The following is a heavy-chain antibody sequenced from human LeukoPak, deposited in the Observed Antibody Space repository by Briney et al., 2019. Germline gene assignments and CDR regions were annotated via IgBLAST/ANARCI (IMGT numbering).Heavy chain of an antibody. CDR1: GYTFTSYG. CDR2: ISAYNGNT. D-gene: IGHD3-10*01. V-gene: IGHV1-18*01. CDR3: SRDLGMVRGVMGQ. Sequence: ASVKVSCKASGYTFTSYGISWVRQAPGQGLEEMGWISAYNGNTNYAHTLQGRVTITTDTTTSTPYMELSSLRYDDTAVYYCSRDLGMVRGVMGQWGQGTLVTVS. J-gene: IGHJ4*02.